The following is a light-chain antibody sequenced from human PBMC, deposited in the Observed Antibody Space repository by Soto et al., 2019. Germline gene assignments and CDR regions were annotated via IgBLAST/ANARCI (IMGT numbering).Light chain of an antibody. V-gene: IGLV2-14*03. J-gene: IGLJ1*01. CDR2: DVS. CDR3: SSFTSSNTDV. Sequence: QSVQTQPASVSGSPGQSITISCTGTSSDVGFSNYVFWFQQHPDKAPKLIISDVSNRPSGVSNRFSGTRSGNTASLTISGLQAEDEADYYCSSFTSSNTDVFGTGTKVTVL. CDR1: SSDVGFSNY.